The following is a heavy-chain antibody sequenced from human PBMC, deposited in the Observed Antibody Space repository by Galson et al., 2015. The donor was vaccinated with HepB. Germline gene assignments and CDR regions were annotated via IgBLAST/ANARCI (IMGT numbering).Heavy chain of an antibody. Sequence: SLRLSCAASGFTFSSYSMNWVRQAPGKGLEWVSSISSSSSYIYYADSVKGRFTISRDNAKNSLYLQMNSLRAADTAVYYCAREGLRYSSSWYDVYWGQGTLVTVSS. V-gene: IGHV3-21*01. CDR2: ISSSSSYI. D-gene: IGHD6-13*01. CDR1: GFTFSSYS. J-gene: IGHJ4*02. CDR3: AREGLRYSSSWYDVY.